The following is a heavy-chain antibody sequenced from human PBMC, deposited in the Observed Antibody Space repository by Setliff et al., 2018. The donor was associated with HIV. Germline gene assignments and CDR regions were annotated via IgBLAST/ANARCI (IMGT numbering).Heavy chain of an antibody. CDR3: ARSQGYFDWLSLGAFDY. CDR2: INPSGGTT. Sequence: ASVKVSCKASGYTFTSYYMHWVRQAPGQGLEWMGIINPSGGTTSYAQKFQGRVSITRDTSASTVHMELSSLRSEDTAIYYCARSQGYFDWLSLGAFDYWGQGTLVTVSS. J-gene: IGHJ4*02. D-gene: IGHD3-9*01. V-gene: IGHV1-46*01. CDR1: GYTFTSYY.